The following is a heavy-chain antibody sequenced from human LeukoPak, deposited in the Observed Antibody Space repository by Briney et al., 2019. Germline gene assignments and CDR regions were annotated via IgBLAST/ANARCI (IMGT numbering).Heavy chain of an antibody. J-gene: IGHJ4*02. CDR3: ARHDSTSSSGNY. D-gene: IGHD6-6*01. CDR1: GYSLTSYW. CDR2: IYPGDSDT. Sequence: GESLKISCKGSGYSLTSYWIGWVRQMPGKGLEWMGIIYPGDSDTRYSPSFQGQVTISADKSIGTAYLQWSSLEASDTAMYYCARHDSTSSSGNYWGQGTLVTVSS. V-gene: IGHV5-51*01.